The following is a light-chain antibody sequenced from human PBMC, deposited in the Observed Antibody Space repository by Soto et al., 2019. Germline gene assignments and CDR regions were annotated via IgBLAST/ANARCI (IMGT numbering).Light chain of an antibody. CDR1: SVDIGGYNY. CDR3: SSYTTNSTPVV. CDR2: EVT. J-gene: IGLJ2*01. V-gene: IGLV2-14*01. Sequence: QSALTQPASVSGSPGQSITISCTGTSVDIGGYNYVSWYQQHPGKAPKLLISEVTNRPSGVSNRFSGSKSGNTASLTISGLQAEDEADYYCSSYTTNSTPVVFGGGTKLTVL.